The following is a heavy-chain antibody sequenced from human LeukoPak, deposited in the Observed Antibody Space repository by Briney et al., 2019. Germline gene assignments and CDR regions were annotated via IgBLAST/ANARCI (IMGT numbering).Heavy chain of an antibody. CDR1: GYTFTNNW. V-gene: IGHV1-46*01. CDR2: ISPTGGST. J-gene: IGHJ5*02. CDR3: ARDNSVRDEAWWFYP. Sequence: ASVKVSCKAFGYTFTNNWMHWVRQAPGQGPEWMGLISPTGGSTAYAQKFQGRVTLTRDMSTSTDYLELSSLRSEDTAVYYCARDNSVRDEAWWFYPWGQGTLVTVSS. D-gene: IGHD5-24*01.